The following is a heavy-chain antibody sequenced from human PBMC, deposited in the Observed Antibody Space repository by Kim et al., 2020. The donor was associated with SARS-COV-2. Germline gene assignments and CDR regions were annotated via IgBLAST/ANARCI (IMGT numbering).Heavy chain of an antibody. J-gene: IGHJ6*03. CDR3: ARQRGYYYYYMDV. Sequence: SYRPSFQGQVTISADKSISTAYLQWSSLKASDTAMYYCARQRGYYYYYMDVWGKGTTVTVSS. V-gene: IGHV5-51*01.